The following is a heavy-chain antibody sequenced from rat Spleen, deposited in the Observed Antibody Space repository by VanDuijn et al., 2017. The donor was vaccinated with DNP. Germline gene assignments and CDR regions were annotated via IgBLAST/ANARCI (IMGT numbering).Heavy chain of an antibody. V-gene: IGHV5-7*01. D-gene: IGHD1-12*01. Sequence: EVQLVESGGGLVQPGRSLKLSCAASGFTFSDYNMAWVRQAPKKGLEWVATIIYDGSSTYYRDSMKGRFTISRDNAKSTLYLQMDSLRSEDTATYYCARHRTIMPYYYAMDAWGQGASVTVSS. CDR3: ARHRTIMPYYYAMDA. J-gene: IGHJ4*01. CDR1: GFTFSDYN. CDR2: IIYDGSST.